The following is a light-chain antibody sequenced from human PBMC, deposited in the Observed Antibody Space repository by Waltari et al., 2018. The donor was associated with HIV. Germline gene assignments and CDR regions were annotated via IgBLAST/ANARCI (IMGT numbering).Light chain of an antibody. CDR1: ALTKNY. V-gene: IGLV3-10*01. Sequence: SYELTQPPSVSVSPGQTARITCSGDALTKNYASWYQQKSGQAPVLVIYVDTKRPSGIPERFSGSSSGTMATLTISGAQVEDEADYYCYSTDSSGNHRVFGGGTKLTVL. J-gene: IGLJ3*02. CDR3: YSTDSSGNHRV. CDR2: VDT.